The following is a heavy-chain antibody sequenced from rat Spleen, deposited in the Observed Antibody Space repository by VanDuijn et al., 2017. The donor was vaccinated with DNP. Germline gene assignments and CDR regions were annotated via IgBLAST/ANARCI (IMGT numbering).Heavy chain of an antibody. CDR3: VRWNSGHVDY. D-gene: IGHD4-3*01. Sequence: EVQLVESGGGLVQPGRSLKLSCAASRFTFSDYNMAWVRQAPKKGLEWVAYIGSAAYAPYYGDSVKGRFTISRDNAKSTLYLQMNSLRSEDMATYYCVRWNSGHVDYWGQGVMVTVSS. CDR1: RFTFSDYN. V-gene: IGHV5-22*01. CDR2: IGSAAYAP. J-gene: IGHJ2*01.